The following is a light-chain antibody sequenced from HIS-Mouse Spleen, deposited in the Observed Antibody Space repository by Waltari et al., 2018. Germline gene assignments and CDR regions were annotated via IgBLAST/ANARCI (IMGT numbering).Light chain of an antibody. CDR1: ALPKKY. V-gene: IGLV3-10*01. J-gene: IGLJ1*01. CDR3: CSYAGSYTGV. Sequence: SYELTQPPSVSLSPGQTARITCSGDALPKKYAYWYQQKSGQAPVLVIYEDSKRPSGIPERFSGSKSGNTASLTISGLQAEDEADYYCCSYAGSYTGVFGTGTKVTVL. CDR2: EDS.